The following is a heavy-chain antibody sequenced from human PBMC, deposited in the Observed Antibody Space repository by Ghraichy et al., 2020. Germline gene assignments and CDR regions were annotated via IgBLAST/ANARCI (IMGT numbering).Heavy chain of an antibody. CDR1: GFTFSSYA. CDR3: AKGRGSGWYPTEFYFHH. D-gene: IGHD6-19*01. CDR2: ISSSGGST. V-gene: IGHV3-23*01. Sequence: GGSLRLSCAASGFTFSSYAMSWVRQAPGKGLEWVSAISSSGGSTYYADSVKGRFTISRDNSKNTLHLQMNSLRAEDTAVYYCAKGRGSGWYPTEFYFHHWGQGTLVTVSS. J-gene: IGHJ1*01.